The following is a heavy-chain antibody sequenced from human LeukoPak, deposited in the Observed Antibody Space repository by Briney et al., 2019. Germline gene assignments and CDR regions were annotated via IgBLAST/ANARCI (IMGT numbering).Heavy chain of an antibody. D-gene: IGHD1-26*01. V-gene: IGHV3-23*01. Sequence: PGGSLRLSCVASGXIFSSYGMNWVRQAPGKGLEWLSGISGSGDGTYYADSVKGRFAISRDNSKNTVYLQMNSLRAEGTAVYYCARSVGATDSWGQGTLVTVAS. CDR2: ISGSGDGT. CDR1: GXIFSSYG. J-gene: IGHJ4*02. CDR3: ARSVGATDS.